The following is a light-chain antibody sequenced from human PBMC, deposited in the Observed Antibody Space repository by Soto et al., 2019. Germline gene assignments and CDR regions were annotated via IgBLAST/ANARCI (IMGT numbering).Light chain of an antibody. CDR2: EVV. J-gene: IGLJ1*01. Sequence: QSVLTQPPSASGSPGQSVTICCTGTKNDSGVYDFVSWYQHHPGKAPRLIIYEVVQRPSGVPDRFSGSKSGNTASLTVSGLQAADEADYFCKSYAGSNTYVFGSGTKVTVL. CDR3: KSYAGSNTYV. CDR1: KNDSGVYDF. V-gene: IGLV2-8*01.